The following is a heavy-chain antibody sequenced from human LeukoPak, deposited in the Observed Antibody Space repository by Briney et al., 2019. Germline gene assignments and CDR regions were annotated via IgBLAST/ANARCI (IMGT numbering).Heavy chain of an antibody. CDR2: INHSRST. CDR1: GGSFSGYY. D-gene: IGHD6-19*01. Sequence: SETLSLTCAVYGGSFSGYYWSWIRQPPGKGLEWIGEINHSRSTNYNPSLKSRVTISVDTSKNQFSLRLSSVTAADTAVYYCARFGWYPYFDYWGQGTLVTVSS. J-gene: IGHJ4*02. V-gene: IGHV4-34*01. CDR3: ARFGWYPYFDY.